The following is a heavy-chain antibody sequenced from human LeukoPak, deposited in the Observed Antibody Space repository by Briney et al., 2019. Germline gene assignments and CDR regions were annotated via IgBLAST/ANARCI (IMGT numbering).Heavy chain of an antibody. CDR2: IYYSGST. V-gene: IGHV4-59*01. Sequence: SETLSLTCTVSGGSISSYYWSWIRQPPGKGLEGIGYIYYSGSTNYNPSLKSRVTISVDTSKNQFSLKLSSVTAADTAVYYCAREGIAAAGTDYYYGMDVWGKGTTVTVSS. CDR1: GGSISSYY. J-gene: IGHJ6*04. CDR3: AREGIAAAGTDYYYGMDV. D-gene: IGHD6-13*01.